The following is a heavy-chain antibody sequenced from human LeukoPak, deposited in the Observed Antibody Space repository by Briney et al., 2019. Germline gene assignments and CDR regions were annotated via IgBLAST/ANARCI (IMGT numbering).Heavy chain of an antibody. CDR3: ARDLGWFTFDY. Sequence: GGSLRLSCAASGFTLSSYAMSWVRQAPGKGLEWVSAISDTGNTYHADSVKGRFTISRDNSKNTLYLQMNSPRAEDTAVYYCARDLGWFTFDYWGQGTLVTVSS. CDR1: GFTLSSYA. V-gene: IGHV3-23*01. CDR2: ISDTGNT. D-gene: IGHD3/OR15-3a*01. J-gene: IGHJ4*02.